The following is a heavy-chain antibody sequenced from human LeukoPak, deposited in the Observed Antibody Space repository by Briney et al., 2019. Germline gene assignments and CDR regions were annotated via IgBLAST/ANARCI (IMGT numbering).Heavy chain of an antibody. CDR3: AREWYSSGWYVFDY. CDR2: IFSSGST. Sequence: PSETLSLTCTVSNDSMTRYYWAWIRQPAGKGLEWIGRIFSSGSTNYNPSLKTRVTMSEDVSKNQFSLTLSSVTAADTAVYYCAREWYSSGWYVFDYWGQGTLVTVTS. V-gene: IGHV4-4*07. D-gene: IGHD6-19*01. CDR1: NDSMTRYY. J-gene: IGHJ4*02.